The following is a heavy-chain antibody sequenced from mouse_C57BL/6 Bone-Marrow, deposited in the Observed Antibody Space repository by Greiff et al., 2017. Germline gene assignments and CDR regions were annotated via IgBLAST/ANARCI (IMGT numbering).Heavy chain of an antibody. CDR1: GYAFTNYL. J-gene: IGHJ2*01. D-gene: IGHD2-4*01. Sequence: QVQLQQSGAELVRPGTSVKVSCKASGYAFTNYLIEWVKQRPGQGLEWIGVINPGSGGTNYNEKFKGKATLTAAKSSSTAYMQLSSLTSEDSAVYFCARYYDLDYWGQGTTLTVSS. V-gene: IGHV1-54*01. CDR3: ARYYDLDY. CDR2: INPGSGGT.